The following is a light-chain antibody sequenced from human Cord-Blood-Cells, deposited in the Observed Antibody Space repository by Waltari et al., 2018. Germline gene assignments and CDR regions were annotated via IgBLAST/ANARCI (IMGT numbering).Light chain of an antibody. V-gene: IGKV1-39*01. Sequence: DIQMTQSPSSLSASVGDRVTITFRASQSISSYLNWYQQKPGKAPKLLIYAASSLQSGVPSRFSGSGSGTDFTLTISSLQPDDFATYYCQQYNSYSYTFGQGTKLEIK. CDR3: QQYNSYSYT. CDR2: AAS. CDR1: QSISSY. J-gene: IGKJ2*01.